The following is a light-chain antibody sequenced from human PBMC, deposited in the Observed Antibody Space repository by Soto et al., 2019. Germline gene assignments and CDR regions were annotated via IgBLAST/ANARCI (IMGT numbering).Light chain of an antibody. CDR3: QQYNSYSRT. Sequence: DIQMTQSPSTLSASVGDRVTITCRASQSISSWLAWYQQKPGKAPKLLIYKASSLESGGPSRFSGIGSGTEFTLTISSLQPDDFATYYCQQYNSYSRTVGQGTKVEIK. V-gene: IGKV1-5*03. J-gene: IGKJ1*01. CDR1: QSISSW. CDR2: KAS.